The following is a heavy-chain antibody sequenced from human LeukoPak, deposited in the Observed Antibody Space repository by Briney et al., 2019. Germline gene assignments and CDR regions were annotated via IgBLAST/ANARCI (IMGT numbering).Heavy chain of an antibody. CDR2: ISASGGTT. CDR1: GFTFRTYD. J-gene: IGHJ4*02. Sequence: GGSLRLSCAASGFTFRTYDMSWVRQAPGKGLEWVSTISASGGTTYYADSVKSRFTISRDNSKSTLFLRMNSLRAEDTALYYCAKDLDCSGGSCYLAYWGQGTLVTVSS. V-gene: IGHV3-23*01. D-gene: IGHD2-15*01. CDR3: AKDLDCSGGSCYLAY.